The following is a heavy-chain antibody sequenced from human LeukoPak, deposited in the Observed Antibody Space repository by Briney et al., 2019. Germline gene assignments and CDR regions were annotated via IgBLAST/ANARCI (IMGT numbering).Heavy chain of an antibody. D-gene: IGHD2-15*01. CDR1: GFSFTGFW. Sequence: GGSLRLSCAASGFSFTGFWMSWVRQAPGKGPEWVANINQESTETHYVDSVRGRFTISRDNAKNSLSLQMNSLRVEDTAVYYCAREVDRSFGYWGQGNLVTVSS. V-gene: IGHV3-7*01. CDR2: INQESTET. CDR3: AREVDRSFGY. J-gene: IGHJ4*02.